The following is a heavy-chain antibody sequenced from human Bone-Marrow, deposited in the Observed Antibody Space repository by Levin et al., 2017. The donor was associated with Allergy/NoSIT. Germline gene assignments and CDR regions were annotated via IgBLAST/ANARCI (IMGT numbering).Heavy chain of an antibody. CDR3: ARGRYGDNDAFDI. CDR1: TFTFSSYS. D-gene: IGHD4-17*01. V-gene: IGHV3-21*01. Sequence: SCAGSTFTFSSYSMNWVRQAPGKGLEWVSSISSGSDFIYYADSLRGRFTISRDNAKNSMWLQMNSLRVEDTAVYYCARGRYGDNDAFDIWGQGTMVTVSS. CDR2: ISSGSDFI. J-gene: IGHJ3*02.